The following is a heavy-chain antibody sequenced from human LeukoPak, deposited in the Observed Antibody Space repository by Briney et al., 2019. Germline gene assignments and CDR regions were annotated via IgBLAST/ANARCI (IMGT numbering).Heavy chain of an antibody. V-gene: IGHV3-21*01. J-gene: IGHJ4*02. CDR3: TRGTPTTRDFDY. Sequence: RGSLRLSCAASGFTFSSYNMNWVRQAPGKGLEWVSSISSGSSYIYYSDSVQGRFTISRDNAKNSLYLQMNSLRAEDTAVYYCTRGTPTTRDFDYWGQGTLVTVSS. D-gene: IGHD4-11*01. CDR2: ISSGSSYI. CDR1: GFTFSSYN.